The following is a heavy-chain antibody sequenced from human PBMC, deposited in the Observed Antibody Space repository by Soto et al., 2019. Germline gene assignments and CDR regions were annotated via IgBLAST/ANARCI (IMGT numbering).Heavy chain of an antibody. D-gene: IGHD2-2*01. CDR3: ARRAGYCSSTSCFTPYNWFDP. J-gene: IGHJ5*02. V-gene: IGHV1-69*13. CDR2: IIPIFGTA. CDR1: GGTFSSYA. Sequence: VKVSCKASGGTFSSYAISWVRQAPGQGLEWMGGIIPIFGTANYAQKFQGRVTITADESTSTAYMELSSLRSEDTAVYYCARRAGYCSSTSCFTPYNWFDPWGQGTLVTVSS.